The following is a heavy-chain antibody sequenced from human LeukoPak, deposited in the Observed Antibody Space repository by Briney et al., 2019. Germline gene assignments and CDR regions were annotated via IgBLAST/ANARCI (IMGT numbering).Heavy chain of an antibody. Sequence: SETLSLTCTVSGGSISSYYWSWIRQPPGKGLEWIGYIYYSESTNYNPSLKSRVTISVDTSKNQFSLKLSSVTAADTAVYYCARYSVGARSFDYWGQGTLVTVSS. CDR1: GGSISSYY. CDR3: ARYSVGARSFDY. J-gene: IGHJ4*02. CDR2: IYYSEST. V-gene: IGHV4-59*01. D-gene: IGHD5/OR15-5a*01.